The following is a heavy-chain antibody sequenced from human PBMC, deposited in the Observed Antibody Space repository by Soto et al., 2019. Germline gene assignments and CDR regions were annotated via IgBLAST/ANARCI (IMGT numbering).Heavy chain of an antibody. J-gene: IGHJ4*02. CDR3: ARDSIGGYPDYFDY. V-gene: IGHV3-48*04. D-gene: IGHD6-6*01. CDR1: GFTFSSYS. Sequence: GGSLRLSCAASGFTFSSYSMNWVRQAPGKGLEWVSYISSSSSTIYYADSVKGRFTISRDNAKNSLYLQMNSLRAEDTAVYYCARDSIGGYPDYFDYWGQGTLVTVSS. CDR2: ISSSSSTI.